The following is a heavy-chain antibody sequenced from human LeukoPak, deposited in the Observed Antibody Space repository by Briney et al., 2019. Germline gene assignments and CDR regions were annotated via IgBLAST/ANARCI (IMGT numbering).Heavy chain of an antibody. Sequence: PGGSLRLSCAASGFTFSSYWMIWVRQPPGKGLEWIGSIYYSGNTYYNASLKSQVSISIDTSKNQFSLRLTSVTAADTAVYYCARQTGSGLFILPGGQGTLVTVSS. D-gene: IGHD3/OR15-3a*01. CDR1: GFTFSSYW. CDR2: IYYSGNT. CDR3: ARQTGSGLFILP. J-gene: IGHJ4*02. V-gene: IGHV4-39*01.